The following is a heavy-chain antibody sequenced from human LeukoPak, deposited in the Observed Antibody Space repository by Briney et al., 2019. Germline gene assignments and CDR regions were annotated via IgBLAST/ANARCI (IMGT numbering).Heavy chain of an antibody. V-gene: IGHV3-48*03. J-gene: IGHJ4*02. CDR2: ITTTGDRI. D-gene: IGHD2-2*01. CDR3: ARDTKDY. CDR1: GFTFSSYE. Sequence: GGSLRLSCEASGFTFSSYEMNWVRQAPGKGLEWISYITTTGDRIQYADSVKGRFTISRDNAKNSLYLQMNSLRAEDTGVYFCARDTKDYWGQGTLVVVSS.